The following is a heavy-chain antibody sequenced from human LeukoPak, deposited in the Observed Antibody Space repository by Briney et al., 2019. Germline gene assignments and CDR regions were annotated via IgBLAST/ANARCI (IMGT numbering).Heavy chain of an antibody. D-gene: IGHD5-18*01. CDR3: ARNRIQLWLRAYYYYYYMDV. CDR1: GYSISSGYY. V-gene: IGHV4-38-2*02. J-gene: IGHJ6*03. CDR2: IYHSGST. Sequence: SETLSLTCTVSGYSISSGYYWGWIRQPPGKGLEWIGSIYHSGSTYYNPSLKSRVTISVDTSKNQFSLKLSSVTAADTAVYYCARNRIQLWLRAYYYYYYMDVWGKGTTVTVSS.